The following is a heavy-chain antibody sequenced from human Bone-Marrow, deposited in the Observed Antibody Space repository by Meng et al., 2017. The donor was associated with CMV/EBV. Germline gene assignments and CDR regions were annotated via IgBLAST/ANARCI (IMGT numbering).Heavy chain of an antibody. J-gene: IGHJ5*02. D-gene: IGHD2-2*03. V-gene: IGHV3-74*01. CDR3: ARALGYCSSTNCYSTPPRS. Sequence: GESLKISCAASGFTFSTYWMHWVHQAPGKGLVWVSRINSDGSNTSYADSVKGRFTISRDNAKNTLYLQMNSLRAEDTAVYYCARALGYCSSTNCYSTPPRSWGQGTRVTGSS. CDR1: GFTFSTYW. CDR2: INSDGSNT.